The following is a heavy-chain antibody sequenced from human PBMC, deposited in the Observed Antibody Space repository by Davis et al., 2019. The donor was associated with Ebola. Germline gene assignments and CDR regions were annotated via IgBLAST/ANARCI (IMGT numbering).Heavy chain of an antibody. CDR2: ISNGGRT. CDR3: VRGSDAYKTGY. D-gene: IGHD5-24*01. J-gene: IGHJ4*02. V-gene: IGHV4-59*02. Sequence: GSLRLSCSVSGGSVGSDYWSWIRQSPGKGLEWIAFISNGGRTIYNPSLRGRVTISIDMSKNQFSLEVRSVTAADTAFYYCVRGSDAYKTGYWGQGTLVTVSS. CDR1: GGSVGSDY.